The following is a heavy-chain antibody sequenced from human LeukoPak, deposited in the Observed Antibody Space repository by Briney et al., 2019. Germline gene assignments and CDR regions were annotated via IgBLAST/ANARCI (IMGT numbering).Heavy chain of an antibody. J-gene: IGHJ5*02. V-gene: IGHV5-51*01. D-gene: IGHD6-13*01. CDR3: ARQGAYSSSWYDWFDP. Sequence: ESLKISCKGSGYSFTSYWIGWVRQMPGKGLEWMGIIYPGDSDTRYSPSFQGQVTISADKSISTAYLQWSSLKASDTAMYSCARQGAYSSSWYDWFDPWGQGTLVTVSS. CDR1: GYSFTSYW. CDR2: IYPGDSDT.